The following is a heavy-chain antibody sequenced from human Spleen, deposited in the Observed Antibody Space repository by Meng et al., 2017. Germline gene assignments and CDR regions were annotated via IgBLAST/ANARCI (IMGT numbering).Heavy chain of an antibody. J-gene: IGHJ4*02. D-gene: IGHD6-13*01. V-gene: IGHV3-21*01. CDR3: ARVAEQHYFDY. CDR2: ISSCSSYI. CDR1: GFTFSSYS. Sequence: EVQLVESGGGLVKPGGSLRLSCAASGFTFSSYSMNWVRQAPGKGLEWVSSISSCSSYIYYADSVKGRFTISRDNAKNSLYLQMNSLRAEDTAVYYCARVAEQHYFDYWGQGTLVTVSS.